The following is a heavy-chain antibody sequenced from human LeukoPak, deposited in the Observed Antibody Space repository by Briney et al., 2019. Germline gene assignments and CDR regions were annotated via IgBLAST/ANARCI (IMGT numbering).Heavy chain of an antibody. V-gene: IGHV4-4*07. D-gene: IGHD1-26*01. CDR3: ARVKGSGSFVGYYYYMDV. CDR2: IYTSGST. CDR1: VGSISSYY. Sequence: SETLSLTCTVSVGSISSYYWSWIRQPAGKGLEWIGRIYTSGSTNYNPSLKSRVTMSVDTSKNQFSLKLSSVTAADTAVYYCARVKGSGSFVGYYYYMDVWGKGTTVTISS. J-gene: IGHJ6*03.